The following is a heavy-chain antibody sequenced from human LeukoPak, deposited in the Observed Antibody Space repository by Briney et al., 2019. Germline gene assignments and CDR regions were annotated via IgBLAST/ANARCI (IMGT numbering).Heavy chain of an antibody. J-gene: IGHJ4*02. Sequence: GGSLRLSCAASGFTFSSYAMSWVRQAPGKGLEWVSAISSSGGSTYYADSVKGRFTISRDNSKKTLYLQMNSLRAEDTAVYYCSVGRLVADYWGQGTLVTVSS. D-gene: IGHD3-9*01. CDR2: ISSSGGST. CDR1: GFTFSSYA. CDR3: SVGRLVADY. V-gene: IGHV3-23*01.